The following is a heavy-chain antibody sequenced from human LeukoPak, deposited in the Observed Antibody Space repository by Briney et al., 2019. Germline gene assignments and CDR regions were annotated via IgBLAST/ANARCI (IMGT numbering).Heavy chain of an antibody. CDR3: ARIFLSVVAPKRWFDP. J-gene: IGHJ5*02. V-gene: IGHV1-46*01. CDR1: GYTFTSYY. Sequence: ASVKVSCKASGYTFTSYYMHWVRQAPGQGLEWMGIINPSGGSTSYAQKFQGRVTMTRDTSTSTVYMELRSLRSDDTAVYYCARIFLSVVAPKRWFDPWGQGILVSVSS. CDR2: INPSGGST. D-gene: IGHD4-23*01.